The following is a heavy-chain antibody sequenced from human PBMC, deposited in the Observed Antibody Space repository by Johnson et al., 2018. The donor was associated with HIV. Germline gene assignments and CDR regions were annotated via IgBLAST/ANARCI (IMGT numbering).Heavy chain of an antibody. D-gene: IGHD2-8*02. CDR2: ISINGDTT. V-gene: IGHV3-64*04. CDR1: GFTFSNYA. J-gene: IGHJ3*02. Sequence: QVQLVESGGGLVQPGGSLRLSCAASGFTFSNYAMHWVRQAPGKGLEYVASISINGDTTYYARSVQDRFTISRDNSKNTRYLQMNSLRAEDTAVYYCAKGVEDCTGGVCPYDGFDSWGQGRMVTVSS. CDR3: AKGVEDCTGGVCPYDGFDS.